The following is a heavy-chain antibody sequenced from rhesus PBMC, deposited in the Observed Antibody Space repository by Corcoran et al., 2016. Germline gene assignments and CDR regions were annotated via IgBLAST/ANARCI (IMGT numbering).Heavy chain of an antibody. CDR3: ARDVEYYNIWTGYSFFDY. CDR2: FKIKFKNFGT. V-gene: IGHV3-118*01. D-gene: IGHD3-3*01. J-gene: IGHJ4*01. CDR1: GFTFSSSA. Sequence: EVQLVESGGGLVQPGGSLRLSCAASGFTFSSSAMHWVRQASGKGLVWFERFKIKFKNFGTGYAASVKGRFTISRDDSKNTAYLQMNSLKTEDTAVYYCARDVEYYNIWTGYSFFDYWGQGVLVTVSS.